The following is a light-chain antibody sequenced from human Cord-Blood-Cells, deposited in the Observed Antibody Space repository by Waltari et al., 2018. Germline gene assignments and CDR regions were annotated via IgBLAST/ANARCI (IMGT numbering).Light chain of an antibody. J-gene: IGLJ1*01. V-gene: IGLV2-14*01. CDR1: SSDVGGYNY. Sequence: QSALTQPASVSGSPVQSITISCTGTSSDVGGYNYVSWYQQHPGKAPKLMIYDVSNRPSGVSNRFSGSKSGNTASLTISVLQAEDEADYYCSSYTSSSTVFGTGTKVTVL. CDR2: DVS. CDR3: SSYTSSSTV.